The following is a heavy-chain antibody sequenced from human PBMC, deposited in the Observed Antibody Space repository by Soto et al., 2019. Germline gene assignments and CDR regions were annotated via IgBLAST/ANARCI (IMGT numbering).Heavy chain of an antibody. J-gene: IGHJ4*02. D-gene: IGHD3-10*01. V-gene: IGHV4-59*08. CDR1: GGSISSYN. CDR3: ARYRRWFGEQALGY. Sequence: SETLSLTCTVSGGSISSYNCSWIRMPPGKGLEWIGYIYYSGSTNYNPSLQSRVTIPVDTSKNQFSLRLSSVTAADTAVYFCARYRRWFGEQALGYWGQGTLVTVSS. CDR2: IYYSGST.